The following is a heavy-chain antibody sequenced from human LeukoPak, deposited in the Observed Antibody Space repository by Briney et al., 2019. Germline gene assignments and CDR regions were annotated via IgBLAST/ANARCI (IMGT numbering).Heavy chain of an antibody. Sequence: GGSLRLSCAASGFTVSSNYMSWVRQAPGKGLEWVSVIYSGGSTYYADSVKGRFTISRHNSKNTLYLQMNSPRAEDTAVYYCARGCSGGSCYSGVGFDPWGQGTLVTVSS. CDR2: IYSGGST. D-gene: IGHD2-15*01. J-gene: IGHJ5*02. CDR1: GFTVSSNY. V-gene: IGHV3-53*04. CDR3: ARGCSGGSCYSGVGFDP.